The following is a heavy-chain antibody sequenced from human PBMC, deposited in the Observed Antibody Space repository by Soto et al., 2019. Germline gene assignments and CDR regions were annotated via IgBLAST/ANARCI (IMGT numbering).Heavy chain of an antibody. J-gene: IGHJ3*02. CDR1: GFTFSSYA. D-gene: IGHD2-15*01. CDR2: ISSNGGST. V-gene: IGHV3-64*01. CDR3: ARDQMPSLGYCSGGSCRNDAFDI. Sequence: GGSLRLSCAASGFTFSSYAMHWVRQAPGKGLEYVSAISSNGGSTYYANSVKGRFTISRDNSKNTLYLQMGSLRAEDMAVYYCARDQMPSLGYCSGGSCRNDAFDIWGQGTMVTVSS.